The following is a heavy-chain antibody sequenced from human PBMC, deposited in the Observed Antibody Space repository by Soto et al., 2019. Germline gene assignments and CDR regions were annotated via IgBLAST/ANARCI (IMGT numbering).Heavy chain of an antibody. J-gene: IGHJ4*02. CDR1: GGSISSYY. Sequence: PSETLSLTCTVSGGSISSYYWSWIRQPPGKGLEWIGYIYYSGSTNYNPSLKSRVTISVDTSKNQFSLKLSSVTAADTAVYYCARGSYSSSWYGEGYYFDYWGQGTLVTVSS. CDR3: ARGSYSSSWYGEGYYFDY. D-gene: IGHD6-13*01. CDR2: IYYSGST. V-gene: IGHV4-59*01.